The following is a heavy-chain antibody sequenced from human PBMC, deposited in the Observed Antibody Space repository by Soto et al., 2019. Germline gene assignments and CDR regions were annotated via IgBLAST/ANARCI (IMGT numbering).Heavy chain of an antibody. V-gene: IGHV3-30*03. CDR2: ISYDGSNK. Sequence: PGGSLRLSCAASGFTFSSYGMHWVRQAPGKGLEWVAVISYDGSNKYYADSVKGRFTISRDNSKNTLYLQMNSLRAEDTAVYYCARDGGSSSWPLDYWGQGTLVTVSS. J-gene: IGHJ4*02. CDR1: GFTFSSYG. D-gene: IGHD6-13*01. CDR3: ARDGGSSSWPLDY.